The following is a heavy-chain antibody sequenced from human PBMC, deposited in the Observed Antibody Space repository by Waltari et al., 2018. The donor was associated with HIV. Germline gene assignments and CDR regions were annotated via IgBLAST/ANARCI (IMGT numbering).Heavy chain of an antibody. J-gene: IGHJ5*02. V-gene: IGHV3-30*01. CDR1: GFSFSDYA. D-gene: IGHD1-26*01. CDR3: ATNSGSYRQGWFDP. Sequence: QVQLVESGGGVVPPGTSLTLSCAASGFSFSDYAMHWVRQPHGKGLSWGAGVIYDGSNEDYASSVTGRFSVSRDNCKNTLYLQMDSLRPEDTAVYYCATNSGSYRQGWFDPWGQGTQVTVSS. CDR2: VIYDGSNE.